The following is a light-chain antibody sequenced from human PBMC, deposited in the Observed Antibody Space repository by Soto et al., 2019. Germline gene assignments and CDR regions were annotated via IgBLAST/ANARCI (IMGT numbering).Light chain of an antibody. CDR1: ESVSKW. V-gene: IGKV1-5*01. J-gene: IGKJ1*01. CDR3: QQYNSYSRT. Sequence: DIQMTQSPSFRSASVIDKGTIAFLATESVSKWLAWYQEKPGNPPRPLIYDASTLESGVPSRFSGSGSGTEFTLTISSLQADDFATYYCQQYNSYSRTFGQGTKVDIK. CDR2: DAS.